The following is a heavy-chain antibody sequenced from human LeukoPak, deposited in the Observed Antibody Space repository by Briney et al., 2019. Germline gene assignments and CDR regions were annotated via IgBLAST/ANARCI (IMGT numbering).Heavy chain of an antibody. D-gene: IGHD5-18*01. CDR3: ARKMSGGYSYGPVGY. V-gene: IGHV5-51*01. CDR2: IYPGHSDT. J-gene: IGHJ4*02. Sequence: GESLQISCQGSGSGFTSYWIGWGRKMPGKGLEGMGIIYPGHSDTRYSPSFQGQVTISADKSISTAYLQWSTLKASDTAMYYCARKMSGGYSYGPVGYWGQGTLVTVSS. CDR1: GSGFTSYW.